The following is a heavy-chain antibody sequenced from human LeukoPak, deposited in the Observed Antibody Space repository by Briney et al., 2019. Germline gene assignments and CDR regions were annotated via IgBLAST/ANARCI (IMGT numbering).Heavy chain of an antibody. V-gene: IGHV4-61*02. CDR1: GGSISSGDYY. CDR3: ARDAPDPEISSFMTYYYYMDV. Sequence: PSETLSLTCTVSGGSISSGDYYWSWIRQPPGKGLEWIGRIYTSGSTNYNPSLKSRVTISVDTSKNQFSLKLSSVTAADTAVYYCARDAPDPEISSFMTYYYYMDVWGKGTTVTVSS. D-gene: IGHD6-6*01. J-gene: IGHJ6*03. CDR2: IYTSGST.